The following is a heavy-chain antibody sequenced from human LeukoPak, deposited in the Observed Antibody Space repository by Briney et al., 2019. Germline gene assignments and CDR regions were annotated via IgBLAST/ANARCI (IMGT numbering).Heavy chain of an antibody. D-gene: IGHD1-26*01. CDR3: ARDVLSGSYLGDFDY. CDR2: IIPTFGTP. J-gene: IGHJ4*02. Sequence: SVKVSCKASGDTFTSFSISWVRQAPGQGLEWMGGIIPTFGTPTYAQKFQGRVTITTGESTSTSYMELSSLRSEDTAVYYCARDVLSGSYLGDFDYWGQGTLVTVSS. CDR1: GDTFTSFS. V-gene: IGHV1-69*05.